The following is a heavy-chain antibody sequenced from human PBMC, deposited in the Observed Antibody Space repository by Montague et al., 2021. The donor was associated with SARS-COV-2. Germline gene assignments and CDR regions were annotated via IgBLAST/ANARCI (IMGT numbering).Heavy chain of an antibody. CDR3: ARGVTMVQGVIYSYYGMDV. Sequence: SLRLSCAASGFTFSSYDMHWVRQATGKGLEWVSAIGTAGDTYYTGSVKGRFTISRENAKNSLYLQMNSLRAGDTAVYYCARGVTMVQGVIYSYYGMDVWGQGTTVTVSS. CDR1: GFTFSSYD. D-gene: IGHD3-10*01. J-gene: IGHJ6*02. CDR2: IGTAGDT. V-gene: IGHV3-13*04.